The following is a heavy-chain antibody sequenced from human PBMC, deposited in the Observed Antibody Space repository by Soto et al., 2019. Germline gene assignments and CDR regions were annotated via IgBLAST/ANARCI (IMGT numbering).Heavy chain of an antibody. Sequence: EVQLVESGGGLVQPGGSLRLSCSASGFIFSESTIYWVRQVPGKGLEAISAVGTSGRSTYYADSVKDRFTISRDNSKHTLFLQMGSLRPEDTAIYYCVKQAHGLDGVAFDYWGQGTQVTVAS. CDR2: VGTSGRST. D-gene: IGHD2-15*01. J-gene: IGHJ4*02. CDR3: VKQAHGLDGVAFDY. V-gene: IGHV3-64D*06. CDR1: GFIFSEST.